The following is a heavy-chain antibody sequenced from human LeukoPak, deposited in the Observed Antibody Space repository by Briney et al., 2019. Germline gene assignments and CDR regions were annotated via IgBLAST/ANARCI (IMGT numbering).Heavy chain of an antibody. CDR1: GFTFSSYW. J-gene: IGHJ4*02. D-gene: IGHD3-10*01. CDR3: AKTLPTFYGSGSYYKNPIDY. V-gene: IGHV3-74*01. CDR2: INSDGSST. Sequence: GGSLRLSCAASGFTFSSYWMHWVRQAPGKGLVWVSRINSDGSSTSYADSVKGRFTISRDNAKNTLYLLMNSLRAEDTAVYYCAKTLPTFYGSGSYYKNPIDYWGQGTLVTVSS.